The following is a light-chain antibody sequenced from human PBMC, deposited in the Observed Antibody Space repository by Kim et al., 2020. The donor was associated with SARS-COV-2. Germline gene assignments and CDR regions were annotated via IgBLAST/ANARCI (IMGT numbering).Light chain of an antibody. V-gene: IGLV2-14*03. CDR2: DVS. CDR3: SSYTTANTRL. CDR1: SSDIGSFTY. J-gene: IGLJ1*01. Sequence: SLTTSCAGPSSDIGSFTYVSWFQQRPGRAPRLLIYDVSERPSGISNRFSGSTSGYTASLTISGLQAEDEADYYCSSYTTANTRLFGAGTKVNVL.